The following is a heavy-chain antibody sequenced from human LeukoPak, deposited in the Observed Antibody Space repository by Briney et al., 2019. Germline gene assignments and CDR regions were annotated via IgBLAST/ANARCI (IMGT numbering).Heavy chain of an antibody. Sequence: KPSETLSLTCTVSGYSISSGYYWGWIRQPPGKGLEWIGSIYHSGSTYYNPSLKSRVTISVDTSKYQFSLKLSPVTAADTAVYYCASYDFWSGYHDYWGQGTLVTVSS. CDR2: IYHSGST. D-gene: IGHD3-3*01. J-gene: IGHJ4*02. V-gene: IGHV4-38-2*02. CDR3: ASYDFWSGYHDY. CDR1: GYSISSGYY.